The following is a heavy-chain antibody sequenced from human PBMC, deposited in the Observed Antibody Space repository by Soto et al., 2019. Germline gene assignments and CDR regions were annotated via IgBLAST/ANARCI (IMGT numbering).Heavy chain of an antibody. J-gene: IGHJ5*02. D-gene: IGHD2-2*01. Sequence: GGSLRLSCAASGFTLSTYAMSWVRQALGKGLDWVSSISSSGDSTKYADSVKGRFTISRDNSKNTLYLQMNNLRAADTAIYYCAKNGYCSGTNCYAPLAPWGQGTLVTVCS. CDR1: GFTLSTYA. CDR3: AKNGYCSGTNCYAPLAP. V-gene: IGHV3-23*01. CDR2: ISSSGDST.